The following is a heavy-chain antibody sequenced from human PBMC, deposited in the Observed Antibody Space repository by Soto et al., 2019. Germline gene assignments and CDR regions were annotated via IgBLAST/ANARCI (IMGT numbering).Heavy chain of an antibody. J-gene: IGHJ5*02. Sequence: SETLSLTCTVSGGSISNYYWSWIRQPPGKGLEWIAYIFYSGSTNYNPSLKSRVTISVDTSKNQFSLNLRSVTAADTAVYYCARNSRITRGWIDPWGQGPLVTVSS. D-gene: IGHD3-3*01. CDR1: GGSISNYY. CDR2: IFYSGST. V-gene: IGHV4-59*01. CDR3: ARNSRITRGWIDP.